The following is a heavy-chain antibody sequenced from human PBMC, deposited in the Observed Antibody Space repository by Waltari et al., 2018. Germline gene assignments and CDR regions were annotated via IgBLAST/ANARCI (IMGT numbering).Heavy chain of an antibody. D-gene: IGHD5-18*01. J-gene: IGHJ4*02. Sequence: EVQLVESGGGLVQPGRSLRLSCTAPGLTFGDYAMSWVSQAPGKGLEWVGFIRSKAYGGTTEYAASVKGRFTISRDDSKSIAYLQMNSLKTEDTAVYYCTRGQLSGLSYWGQGTLVTVSS. CDR3: TRGQLSGLSY. CDR1: GLTFGDYA. V-gene: IGHV3-49*04. CDR2: IRSKAYGGTT.